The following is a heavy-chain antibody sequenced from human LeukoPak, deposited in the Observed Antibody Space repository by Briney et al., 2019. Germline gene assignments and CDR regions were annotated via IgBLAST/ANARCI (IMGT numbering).Heavy chain of an antibody. J-gene: IGHJ6*02. CDR2: IKQDGSEK. CDR3: AREGGEKRYFRFYYYGMDV. CDR1: GFTFSSYW. V-gene: IGHV3-7*01. D-gene: IGHD3-9*01. Sequence: PGGSLRLSCAASGFTFSSYWTSWVRQAPGKGLEGVANIKQDGSEKGYVASVKGRFTISRDDAKRSLYLQMNSLRAEDTAVYYCAREGGEKRYFRFYYYGMDVWGQGTTVTVSS.